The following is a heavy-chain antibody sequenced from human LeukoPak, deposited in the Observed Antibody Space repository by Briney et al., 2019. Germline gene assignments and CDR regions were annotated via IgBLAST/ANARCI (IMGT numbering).Heavy chain of an antibody. CDR1: GFTFSSYW. CDR2: INSDGSST. J-gene: IGHJ5*02. Sequence: GGSLRLSCAASGFTFSSYWMHWVRQAPGTGLVWVSRINSDGSSTSYADSVKGRFTISRDNAKNTLYLQMNSLRAEDTAVYYCASLGYCSGTSCSNWFDPWGQGTLVTVSS. CDR3: ASLGYCSGTSCSNWFDP. D-gene: IGHD2-2*01. V-gene: IGHV3-74*01.